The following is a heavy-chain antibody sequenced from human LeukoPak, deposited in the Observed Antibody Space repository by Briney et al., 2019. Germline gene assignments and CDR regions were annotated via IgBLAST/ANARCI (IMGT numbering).Heavy chain of an antibody. CDR1: AFTFSYHY. CDR3: TRVGDYYDSRGYSTDAFDI. J-gene: IGHJ3*02. V-gene: IGHV3-72*01. CDR2: IRTRAKSYTK. Sequence: PGGYLRLSGAASAFTFSYHYMDWVRQAPGKGLEWVGRIRTRAKSYTKHNDPSVTDRLTISRDDSRNSLSLQMNSLKTEDTAVYFCTRVGDYYDSRGYSTDAFDIWGQGTMVTVSS. D-gene: IGHD3-22*01.